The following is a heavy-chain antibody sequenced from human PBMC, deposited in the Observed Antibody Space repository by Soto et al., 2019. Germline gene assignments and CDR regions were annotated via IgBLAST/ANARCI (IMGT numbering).Heavy chain of an antibody. CDR1: GGSISSYY. J-gene: IGHJ4*02. V-gene: IGHV4-59*08. CDR2: IYYSGST. Sequence: SETLSLTCTVSGGSISSYYWSWIRQPPGKGLEWIGYIYYSGSTNYNPSLKSRVTISVDTSKNQFSLKLSSVTAADTAVYYCARLVYFDTSYYFDYWGQGTLVTVSS. D-gene: IGHD3-22*01. CDR3: ARLVYFDTSYYFDY.